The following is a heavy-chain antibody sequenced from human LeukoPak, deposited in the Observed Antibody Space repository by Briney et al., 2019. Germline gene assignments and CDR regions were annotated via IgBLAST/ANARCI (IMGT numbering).Heavy chain of an antibody. Sequence: SETLSLTCTVSGGSISSYYWSWIRQPPGKGLEWIGYIYYSGSTNYNPSLKSRVTISVDTSKNQFSLKLSSVTAADTAVYYCARAVGSWQLNQYPRYYYYGMDVWGQGTTVTGSS. CDR2: IYYSGST. J-gene: IGHJ6*02. CDR1: GGSISSYY. D-gene: IGHD6-13*01. CDR3: ARAVGSWQLNQYPRYYYYGMDV. V-gene: IGHV4-59*01.